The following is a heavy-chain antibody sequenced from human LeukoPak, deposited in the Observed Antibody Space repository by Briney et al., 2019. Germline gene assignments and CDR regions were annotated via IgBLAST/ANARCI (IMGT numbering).Heavy chain of an antibody. J-gene: IGHJ4*02. D-gene: IGHD6-13*01. CDR3: ARGRGTGYSSSWSMGYFDY. CDR2: IYYSGST. CDR1: GGSMSSYY. Sequence: PSETLSLTCTVSGGSMSSYYWSWIRQPPGKGLEWIGYIYYSGSTNYNPSLKSRVTISVDTSKNQFSLKLSSVTAADTAVYYCARGRGTGYSSSWSMGYFDYWGQGTLVTVSS. V-gene: IGHV4-59*01.